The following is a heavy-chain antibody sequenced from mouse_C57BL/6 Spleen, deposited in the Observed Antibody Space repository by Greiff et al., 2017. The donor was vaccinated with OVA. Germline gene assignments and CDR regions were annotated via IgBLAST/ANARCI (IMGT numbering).Heavy chain of an antibody. J-gene: IGHJ4*01. D-gene: IGHD2-12*01. CDR3: AREGLRRRAMDY. V-gene: IGHV1-53*01. CDR1: GYTFTSYW. CDR2: INPSNGGT. Sequence: QVQLQQPGPELVKPGASVKLSCKASGYTFTSYWMHWVKQRPGQGLEWIGNINPSNGGTNYNEKFKSKATLTVDKSSSTAYMQLSSLTSEDSAVYYCAREGLRRRAMDYWGQGTSVTVSS.